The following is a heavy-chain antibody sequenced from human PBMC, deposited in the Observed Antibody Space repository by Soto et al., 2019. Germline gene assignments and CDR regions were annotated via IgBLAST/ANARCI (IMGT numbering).Heavy chain of an antibody. CDR3: ARVSHGDTAIEYLAY. CDR1: GYTFTSYG. J-gene: IGHJ4*02. CDR2: ISAYNGNT. D-gene: IGHD5-18*01. V-gene: IGHV1-18*01. Sequence: AASVKVSCKASGYTFTSYGISWLRQAPGQGLEWMGWISAYNGNTNYAQKLQGRVTMTTDTSTSTAYMELRSLRSDDTAVYYCARVSHGDTAIEYLAYWGQGTLVT.